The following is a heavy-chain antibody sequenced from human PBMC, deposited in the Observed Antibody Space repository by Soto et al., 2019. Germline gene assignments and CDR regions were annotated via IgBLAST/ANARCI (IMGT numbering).Heavy chain of an antibody. D-gene: IGHD3-22*01. CDR1: GFTFSSYA. Sequence: EVQLLESGGGLVQPGGSLRLSCAASGFTFSSYAMSWVRQAPGKGLEWVSAISGSGGSTYYADSVKGRFTISRDNSKNTLYLQMNSLRAEDTAVYYCARDRHYYSSSGYYIDAFDFWGQGTKVTVSS. CDR2: ISGSGGST. CDR3: ARDRHYYSSSGYYIDAFDF. V-gene: IGHV3-23*01. J-gene: IGHJ3*01.